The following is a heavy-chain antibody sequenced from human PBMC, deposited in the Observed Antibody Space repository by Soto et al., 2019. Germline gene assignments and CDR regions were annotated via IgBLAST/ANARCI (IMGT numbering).Heavy chain of an antibody. V-gene: IGHV4-31*02. CDR1: GASIRSGGYY. Sequence: NPSETLSLTCCVSGASIRSGGYYWSWLRQSPGKGLEWIGHIYYTGSTFYSPSLKSRLTISLDTSKNQFSLDLRSVTAADTAMYYCARIEMASIKWGRGTLVTAPQ. CDR2: IYYTGST. CDR3: ARIEMASIK. J-gene: IGHJ4*02.